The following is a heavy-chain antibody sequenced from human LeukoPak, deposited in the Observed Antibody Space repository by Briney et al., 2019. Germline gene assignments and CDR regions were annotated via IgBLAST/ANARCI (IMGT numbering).Heavy chain of an antibody. CDR1: GFTLSSYA. D-gene: IGHD2-8*01. Sequence: GGSLRLSCAASGFTLSSYAMSWVRQAPGKGLEWVSAISDTGNTYHADSVKGRFTISRDNAKNSLYLQMNSLRAEDTAVYYCARSSRELVGYAPWELMPPFDYWGQGTLVTVSS. J-gene: IGHJ4*02. CDR3: ARSSRELVGYAPWELMPPFDY. V-gene: IGHV3-23*01. CDR2: ISDTGNT.